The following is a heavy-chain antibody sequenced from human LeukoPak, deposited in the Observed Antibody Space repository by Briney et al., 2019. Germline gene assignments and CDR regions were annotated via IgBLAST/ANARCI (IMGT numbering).Heavy chain of an antibody. D-gene: IGHD1-26*01. J-gene: IGHJ4*02. V-gene: IGHV1-2*06. CDR3: ARENAGSGSSTYYFDY. CDR1: GYTFTGYY. CDR2: INPNSGGT. Sequence: GASVKVSCKASGYTFTGYYMHWVRQAPGQGLEWMGRINPNSGGTNYAQKFQGRVTMTRDTSISTAYMELSRLRSDDTAVYYCARENAGSGSSTYYFDYWGQGTLVTVSS.